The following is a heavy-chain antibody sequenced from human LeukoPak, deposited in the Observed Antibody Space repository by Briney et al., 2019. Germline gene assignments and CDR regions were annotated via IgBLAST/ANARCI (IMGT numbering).Heavy chain of an antibody. CDR1: GFTFSNYA. Sequence: PGGSLRLSCAASGFTFSNYAMSWVRQAPGKGLEWVSAISGTGGSTYYADSVKGRFTISRDNSKNTLYLQMNSLRAEDTAVYYCAKRGVTGYKEAFDYWGQGTLVTVSS. J-gene: IGHJ4*02. V-gene: IGHV3-23*01. D-gene: IGHD3-9*01. CDR2: ISGTGGST. CDR3: AKRGVTGYKEAFDY.